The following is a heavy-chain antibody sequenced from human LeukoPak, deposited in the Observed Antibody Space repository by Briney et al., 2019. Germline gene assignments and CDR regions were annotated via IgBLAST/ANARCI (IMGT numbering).Heavy chain of an antibody. J-gene: IGHJ4*02. CDR2: ISGSGGST. D-gene: IGHD3-22*01. CDR1: GFTFSSYA. V-gene: IGHV3-23*01. CDR3: AKVGYYYDSSGYYYFDY. Sequence: PGGSLRLSCAASGFTFSSYAMSWVRQAPGKGLEWVSAISGSGGSTYSADSVKGRFTISRDNSKNTLYLQMNSLRAEDAAVYDCAKVGYYYDSSGYYYFDYWGQGTLVTVSS.